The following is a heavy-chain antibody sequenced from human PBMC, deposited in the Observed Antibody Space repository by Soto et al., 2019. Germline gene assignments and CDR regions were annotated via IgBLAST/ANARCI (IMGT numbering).Heavy chain of an antibody. CDR1: GGTLSHYT. V-gene: IGHV1-69*08. Sequence: QVQLVQSGPEVKKPGSSVMVSCTASGGTLSHYTISWLRQAPGQGLEYMGRVIPILDISNYAPKFQGRVTITADKSTNTAYMELSSLRSDDTAVYYCAREVRIVGQSCATGWFDPWGQGTQVTVSS. CDR2: VIPILDIS. CDR3: AREVRIVGQSCATGWFDP. D-gene: IGHD1-26*01. J-gene: IGHJ5*02.